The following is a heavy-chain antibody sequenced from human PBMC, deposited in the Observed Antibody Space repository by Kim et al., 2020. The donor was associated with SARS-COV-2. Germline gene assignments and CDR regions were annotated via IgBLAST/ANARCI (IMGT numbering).Heavy chain of an antibody. CDR2: DSI. D-gene: IGHD2-2*01. V-gene: IGHV3-23*01. J-gene: IGHJ4*02. Sequence: DSINYADSVKGRFTISRDNSKNTVNLQMNSLRAEDTALYYCVRCFYERIYWGLGTLVTVSS. CDR3: VRCFYERIY.